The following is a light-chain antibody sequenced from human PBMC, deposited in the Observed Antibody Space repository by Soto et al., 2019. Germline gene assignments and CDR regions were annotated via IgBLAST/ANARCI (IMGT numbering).Light chain of an antibody. CDR2: GAS. Sequence: EIVLTQSPGTLSLSPGERATLSCRASQSVSSSYLAWYQQKPGQAPRLLIYGASSRATGIPDRFSGSGSGSDFTLTISRLEPEDFAVYDCQHYGRSSATFGQGTKVEIK. CDR3: QHYGRSSAT. J-gene: IGKJ1*01. CDR1: QSVSSSY. V-gene: IGKV3-20*01.